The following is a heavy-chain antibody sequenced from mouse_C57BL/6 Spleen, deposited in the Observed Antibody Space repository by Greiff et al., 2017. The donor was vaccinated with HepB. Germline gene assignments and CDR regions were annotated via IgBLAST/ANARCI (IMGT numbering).Heavy chain of an antibody. CDR1: GYTFTDYN. J-gene: IGHJ1*03. D-gene: IGHD1-1*01. V-gene: IGHV1-18*01. CDR3: ARSPYYDGSSYWYFDV. CDR2: INPNNGGT. Sequence: EVQLQQSGPELVKPGASVKIPCKASGYTFTDYNMDWVKQSHGKSLEWIGDINPNNGGTIYNQKFKGKATLTVDKSSSTAYMELRSLTSEDTAVYYCARSPYYDGSSYWYFDVWGTGTTVTVSS.